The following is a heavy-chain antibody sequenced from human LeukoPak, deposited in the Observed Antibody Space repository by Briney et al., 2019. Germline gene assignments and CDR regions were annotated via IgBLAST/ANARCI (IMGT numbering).Heavy chain of an antibody. CDR1: GYTFSAYY. CDR2: INPNSGGT. Sequence: ASVPVSCKPSGYTFSAYYIHWVRQAPGQGLEWMGWINPNSGGTNYAQELQGRVTMTRDTSISTAYMELSRLRSDDTAVYYCARGVYGSSEYFQHWGQGTLVSVS. D-gene: IGHD6-6*01. V-gene: IGHV1-2*02. J-gene: IGHJ1*01. CDR3: ARGVYGSSEYFQH.